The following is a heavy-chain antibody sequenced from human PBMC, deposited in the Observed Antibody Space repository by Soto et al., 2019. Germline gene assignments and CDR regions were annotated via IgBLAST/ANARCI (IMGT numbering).Heavy chain of an antibody. CDR3: ARALPQQLVDY. V-gene: IGHV4-34*01. CDR1: GGSFSGYY. Sequence: SETLSLTCAVYGGSFSGYYWSWIRQPPGKGLEWIGEINHSGSTNYNPSLKSRVTISVDTSKNQFSLKLSSVTAADTTVYYCARALPQQLVDYWGQGTLVTVSS. D-gene: IGHD6-13*01. J-gene: IGHJ4*02. CDR2: INHSGST.